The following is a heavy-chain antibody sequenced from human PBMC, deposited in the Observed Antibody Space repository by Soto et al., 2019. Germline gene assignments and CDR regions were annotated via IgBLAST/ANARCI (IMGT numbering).Heavy chain of an antibody. CDR2: IYYSGST. CDR1: GGSISSSSYY. CDR3: AVPPDDDYYDSSGYYATSGWYFDL. J-gene: IGHJ2*01. Sequence: SETLSLTCTVSGGSISSSSYYWGWIRHPPGKGLEWIGSIYYSGSTYYNPSLKSRVTISVDTSKNQFSLKLSSVTAAGTAVYYCAVPPDDDYYDSSGYYATSGWYFDLWGRGTLVTVSS. D-gene: IGHD3-22*01. V-gene: IGHV4-39*01.